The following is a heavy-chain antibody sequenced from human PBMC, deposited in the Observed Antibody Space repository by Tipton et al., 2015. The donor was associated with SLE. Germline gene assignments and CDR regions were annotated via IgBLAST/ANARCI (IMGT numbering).Heavy chain of an antibody. CDR3: ASQREARIAARPSWYFDL. V-gene: IGHV4-38-2*02. D-gene: IGHD6-6*01. CDR2: IYYSGST. Sequence: TLSLTCTVSGGSISSGYYWSWIRQPPGKGLEWIGSIYYSGSTYYNPSLKSRVTISVDTSKNQFSLKLSSVTAADTAVYYCASQREARIAARPSWYFDLWGRGTLVTVSS. J-gene: IGHJ2*01. CDR1: GGSISSGYY.